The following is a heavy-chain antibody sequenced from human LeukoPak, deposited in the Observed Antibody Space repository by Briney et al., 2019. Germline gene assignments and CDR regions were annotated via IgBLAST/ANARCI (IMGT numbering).Heavy chain of an antibody. V-gene: IGHV3-64D*09. CDR1: GFTFSSYP. J-gene: IGHJ4*02. CDR2: ISSNGGGT. CDR3: VKTIAVAGDIAY. D-gene: IGHD6-19*01. Sequence: GGSLTLTCSVSGFTFSSYPMHWVRQAPGKGLEYVSAISSNGGGTYYADSVKGRFTISRDNSKNTLYLQMSSLRAEDTAVYYCVKTIAVAGDIAYCGQGTLVTVSS.